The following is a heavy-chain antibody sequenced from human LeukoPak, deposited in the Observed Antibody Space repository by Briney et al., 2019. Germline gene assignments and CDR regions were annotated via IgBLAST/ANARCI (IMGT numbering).Heavy chain of an antibody. V-gene: IGHV3-7*01. D-gene: IGHD4-23*01. CDR2: IRQDGSEK. CDR3: ATDRKVGTWDPRFDY. Sequence: GGSLRLSCAASGFTFGNYWMSWVRQAPGKGLEWVANIRQDGSEKNYVDSVKGRFTISRDNAKISLYLQMNSLRAEDTAVYYCATDRKVGTWDPRFDYWGQGTLVTVSS. CDR1: GFTFGNYW. J-gene: IGHJ4*02.